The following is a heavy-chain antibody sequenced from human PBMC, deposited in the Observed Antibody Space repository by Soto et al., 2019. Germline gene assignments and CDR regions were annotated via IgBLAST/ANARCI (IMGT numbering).Heavy chain of an antibody. CDR3: ARDYCSGGSCYSNWFDP. J-gene: IGHJ5*02. Sequence: PSETLSLTCTVSGGSVSSGSYYWSWIRQPPGKGLEWIGYIYYSGSTNYNPSLKSRVTISVDTSKNQFSLKLSSVTAADTAVYYCARDYCSGGSCYSNWFDPWGQGTLVTVSS. CDR1: GGSVSSGSYY. D-gene: IGHD2-15*01. V-gene: IGHV4-61*01. CDR2: IYYSGST.